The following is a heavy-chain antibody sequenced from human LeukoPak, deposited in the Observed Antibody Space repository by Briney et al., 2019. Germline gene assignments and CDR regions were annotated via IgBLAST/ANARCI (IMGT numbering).Heavy chain of an antibody. CDR2: ISRSGRII. CDR1: GFTFSSYE. D-gene: IGHD2-2*01. J-gene: IGHJ5*02. CDR3: ARELVEPAAMEFDP. Sequence: GGSLRLSCAASGFTFSSYEMNWVRQAPGKGLEWVSYISRSGRIIYYADSVKGRFTISRDDAKNSLYLQMNSLRAEDTALYYCARELVEPAAMEFDPWGQGTLVTVSS. V-gene: IGHV3-48*03.